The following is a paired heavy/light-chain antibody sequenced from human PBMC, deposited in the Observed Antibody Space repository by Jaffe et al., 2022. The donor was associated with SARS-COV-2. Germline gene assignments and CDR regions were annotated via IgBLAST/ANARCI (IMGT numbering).Heavy chain of an antibody. J-gene: IGHJ4*02. CDR1: GDFFSNYF. CDR2: INLSGRT. Sequence: QVQLQQWGAGLLKPSETLSLTCAVYGDFFSNYFWIWIRQPPGKGLEWIGEINLSGRTNYNPSLKSRVTISVDTSKDQFSLKMTSVTAADTAIYYCARGFYYDSSGSDPYYFDYWGQGALVTVSS. CDR3: ARGFYYDSSGSDPYYFDY. V-gene: IGHV4-34*02. D-gene: IGHD3-22*01.
Light chain of an antibody. CDR2: AAS. Sequence: DIQMTQSPSSLSASVGDRVTITCRASQSISSYLNWYQQTPGKAPKLLIYAASTLQSGVPSRFSGSGSGTDFTLTISSLQPEDFATYSCQQSYTTPRTFGQGTKVEIK. CDR3: QQSYTTPRT. CDR1: QSISSY. J-gene: IGKJ1*01. V-gene: IGKV1-39*01.